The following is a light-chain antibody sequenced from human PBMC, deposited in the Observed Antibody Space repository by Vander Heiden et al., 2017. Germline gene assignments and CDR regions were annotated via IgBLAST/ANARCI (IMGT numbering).Light chain of an antibody. CDR3: QYYPSFLT. Sequence: EIGLTQSPGTLSLSPGEGATLSCRASQCVSSGYLAWHQQRPGQPPRLLIYGASSRATGIPDRFSGSGSGTDFTLTISRLEPEDFAVYYCQYYPSFLTFGGGTKVEIK. CDR1: QCVSSGY. J-gene: IGKJ4*01. CDR2: GAS. V-gene: IGKV3-20*01.